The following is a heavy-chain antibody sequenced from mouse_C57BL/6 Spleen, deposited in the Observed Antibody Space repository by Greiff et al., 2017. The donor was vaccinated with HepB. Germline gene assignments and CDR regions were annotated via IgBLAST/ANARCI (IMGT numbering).Heavy chain of an antibody. Sequence: QVQLQQPGAELVRPGTSVKLSCKASGYTFTSYWMHWVKQRPGQGLEWIGVIDPSDSYTNYNQKFKGKATLTVDTSSSTAYMQLSSLTSEDSAVYYCARDPYGSSYWYFDVWGTGTTVTVSS. CDR3: ARDPYGSSYWYFDV. V-gene: IGHV1-59*01. D-gene: IGHD1-1*01. CDR1: GYTFTSYW. CDR2: IDPSDSYT. J-gene: IGHJ1*03.